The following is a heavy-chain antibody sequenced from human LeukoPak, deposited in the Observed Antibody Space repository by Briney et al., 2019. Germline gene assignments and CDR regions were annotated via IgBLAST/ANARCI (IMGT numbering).Heavy chain of an antibody. V-gene: IGHV1-46*01. CDR1: GYTFTSYY. J-gene: IGHJ6*02. Sequence: ASVKVSCKASGYTFTSYYMHWVRQAPGQGLEWMGIINPSGGSTSYAQKFQGRVTMTRDTSTSTVYMELSSLRSEDTAVYYCVRGGGWGRYYNVGGGMDVWGQGTTVTVSS. CDR2: INPSGGST. D-gene: IGHD3-10*01. CDR3: VRGGGWGRYYNVGGGMDV.